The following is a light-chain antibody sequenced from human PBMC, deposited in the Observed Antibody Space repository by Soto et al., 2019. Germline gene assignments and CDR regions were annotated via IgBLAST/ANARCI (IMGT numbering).Light chain of an antibody. V-gene: IGKV1-5*03. CDR2: KAS. CDR3: QQYNSYGT. J-gene: IGKJ1*01. CDR1: QSISSW. Sequence: DIQMTQSPSTLSASVGDRVTITCRASQSISSWLDWYQQKPGKAPKLLIYKASSLESGVPSRFSGSGSGTEFTLSFSSLQPDDFATYYCQQYNSYGTFGQGTKVDIK.